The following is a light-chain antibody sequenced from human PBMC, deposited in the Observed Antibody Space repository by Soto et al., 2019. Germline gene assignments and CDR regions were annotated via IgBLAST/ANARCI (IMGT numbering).Light chain of an antibody. J-gene: IGLJ2*01. CDR3: QVWDSNAVV. CDR1: NIESKN. CDR2: RDM. V-gene: IGLV3-9*01. Sequence: SYELPQPLSGSGGLGQTARITCEENNIESKNVNWYQQKPGQAPVVVMYRDMKRPSGVPERFSGSNSGNTATLTISEAQAGDEADSFCQVWDSNAVVFGGGTQLTVL.